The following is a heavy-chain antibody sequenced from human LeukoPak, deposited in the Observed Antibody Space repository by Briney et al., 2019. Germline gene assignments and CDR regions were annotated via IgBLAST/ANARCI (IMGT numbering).Heavy chain of an antibody. D-gene: IGHD3-3*01. CDR2: INPNSGGT. CDR1: GYTFTGYY. CDR3: ARGRDEWSGYENWFDP. V-gene: IGHV1-2*02. Sequence: ASVKVSCKASGYTFTGYYMHWVRQAPGQGLEWMGWINPNSGGTNYAQKFQGRVTMTRDTSISTACMELSRLRSDDTAVYYCARGRDEWSGYENWFDPWGQGTLVTVSS. J-gene: IGHJ5*02.